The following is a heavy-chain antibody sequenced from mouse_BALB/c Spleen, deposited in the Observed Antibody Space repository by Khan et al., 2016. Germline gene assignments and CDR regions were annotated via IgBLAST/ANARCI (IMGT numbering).Heavy chain of an antibody. D-gene: IGHD2-10*02. V-gene: IGHV5-9*03. CDR1: GFTFSSYT. Sequence: EVELVESGGGLVKPGGSLKLSCAASGFTFSSYTMSWVRQTPEKRLEWVATISSGSGNTYYPDSVKGRFTISRDNATNNLYLQISSLRSEDTAWYSCARRAYGNSWFAYWGQGTLVTVSA. J-gene: IGHJ3*01. CDR2: ISSGSGNT. CDR3: ARRAYGNSWFAY.